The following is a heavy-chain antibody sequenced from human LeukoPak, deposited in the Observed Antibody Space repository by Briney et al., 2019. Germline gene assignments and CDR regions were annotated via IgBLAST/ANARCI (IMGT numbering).Heavy chain of an antibody. CDR2: IIPIFGTA. D-gene: IGHD3-22*01. V-gene: IGHV1-69*05. CDR1: GGTFSSYA. CDR3: ARVALTPYYYDSSGYYAEFDY. Sequence: GASVKVSCKASGGTFSSYAISWVRQAPGQGLEWMGGIIPIFGTANYAQKFQGRVTITTDESTSTAYMELSSLRSEDTAVYCCARVALTPYYYDSSGYYAEFDYWGRGTLVTVSS. J-gene: IGHJ4*02.